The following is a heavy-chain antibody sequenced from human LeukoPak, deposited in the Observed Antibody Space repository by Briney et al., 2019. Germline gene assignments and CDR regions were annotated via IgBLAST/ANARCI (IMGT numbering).Heavy chain of an antibody. CDR1: GFTFSSYP. CDR3: ARGPMFRGVTIRRSKSGFFDF. J-gene: IGHJ4*02. CDR2: ISTSNTYI. Sequence: NAGGSLRLSCSASGFTFSSYPFNWVRQAPGKGLEWVSSISTSNTYIYYADSVKGRFTISRDNAKNSLYLQMNSLSAEDTAVYYCARGPMFRGVTIRRSKSGFFDFWGQGTLVTVSS. V-gene: IGHV3-21*01. D-gene: IGHD3-10*01.